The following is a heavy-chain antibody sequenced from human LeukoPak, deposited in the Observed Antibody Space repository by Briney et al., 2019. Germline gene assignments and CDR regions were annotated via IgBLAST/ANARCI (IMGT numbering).Heavy chain of an antibody. D-gene: IGHD3-3*01. Sequence: SETLSLTCTVSGGSISSSSYYWGWIRQPPGTGLERIGSIYYSGSTYYNPSLKSRVTISVDTSKNQFSLKLSSVTAGDTAVYYCLRFLEWSVIDYWGQGTLVTVSS. CDR3: LRFLEWSVIDY. V-gene: IGHV4-39*01. CDR1: GGSISSSSYY. J-gene: IGHJ4*02. CDR2: IYYSGST.